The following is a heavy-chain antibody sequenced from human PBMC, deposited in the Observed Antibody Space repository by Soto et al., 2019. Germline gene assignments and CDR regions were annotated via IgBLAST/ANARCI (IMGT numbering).Heavy chain of an antibody. V-gene: IGHV1-69*01. Sequence: VXQAPGQGLEWMGEIIPIFGTANYAQKFQGRVTITADESTSTAYMELSSLRSEDTAVYYCARDGGRHSGGIDYWGQGTLVTVSS. CDR3: ARDGGRHSGGIDY. D-gene: IGHD1-26*01. CDR2: IIPIFGTA. J-gene: IGHJ4*02.